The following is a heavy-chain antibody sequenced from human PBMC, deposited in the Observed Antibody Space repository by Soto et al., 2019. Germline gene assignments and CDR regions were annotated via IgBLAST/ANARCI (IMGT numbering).Heavy chain of an antibody. D-gene: IGHD4-17*01. CDR2: ISYDGSNN. Sequence: QVQLVESGGGVVQPGRSLGLSCAASGFTFSSYGMHWVRQAPGKGLEWVAVISYDGSNNYYADSVKGRYTISRDNSKNTLYLQMNSLRAEDTAVYYRAKDAVNGHGDYWGQGTLVTVS. CDR1: GFTFSSYG. J-gene: IGHJ4*02. V-gene: IGHV3-30*18. CDR3: AKDAVNGHGDY.